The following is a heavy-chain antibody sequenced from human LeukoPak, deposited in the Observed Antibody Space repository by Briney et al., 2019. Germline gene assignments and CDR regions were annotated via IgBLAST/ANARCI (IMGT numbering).Heavy chain of an antibody. D-gene: IGHD3-9*01. Sequence: GGSLRLSCAASGFTFNSFNMNWVRQAPGKGLEWVSSINSGGDYRYYADSVKGRFTTSRDNAENSLSLQLNSLRVEDTAIYYCARGHYDVLASSYKWTPDYWGQGTLVTVSS. CDR1: GFTFNSFN. CDR2: INSGGDYR. CDR3: ARGHYDVLASSYKWTPDY. V-gene: IGHV3-21*01. J-gene: IGHJ4*02.